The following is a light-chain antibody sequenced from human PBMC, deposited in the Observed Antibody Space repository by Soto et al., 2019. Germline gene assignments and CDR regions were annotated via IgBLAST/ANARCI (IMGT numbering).Light chain of an antibody. CDR2: GAS. J-gene: IGKJ4*01. CDR3: QQYNPWPPLT. V-gene: IGKV3-15*01. CDR1: QSVGRN. Sequence: EIVMTQSPATLSVSPGERATLSCRASQSVGRNLAWYQQKPGQAPRLLIYGASTRATGIPARFSGSGSGTEFTLTISSLKSEAFAIYSCQQYNPWPPLTFGGGTKLEIK.